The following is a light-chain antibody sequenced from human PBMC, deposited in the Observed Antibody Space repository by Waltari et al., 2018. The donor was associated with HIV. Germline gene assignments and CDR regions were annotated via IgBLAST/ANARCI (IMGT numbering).Light chain of an antibody. J-gene: IGLJ3*02. CDR1: ALSKQY. V-gene: IGLV3-25*03. CDR2: KDS. Sequence: SYELTQPPSVSVSPGQTARITCSGDALSKQYAYWYQQKPGQAPVLMIYKDSERTSGIPERFSGSSSGTTVTLTISGVQAEDEADYYCQSTDTSGTYWVFGGGTKLTVL. CDR3: QSTDTSGTYWV.